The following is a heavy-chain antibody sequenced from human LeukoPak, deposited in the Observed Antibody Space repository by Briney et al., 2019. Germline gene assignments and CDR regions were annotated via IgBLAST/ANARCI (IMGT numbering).Heavy chain of an antibody. CDR1: GFTFSSYW. V-gene: IGHV3-74*01. D-gene: IGHD6-19*01. CDR2: INSDGSST. Sequence: GGSLRLSCAASGFTFSSYWMHWVRQAPGKGLVWVSRINSDGSSTSYADSVKGRFTISRDNAKNTLYLQMNSLRAEDTAVYYCARDKGSSGWPEHRAYYGMDVWGQGTTVTVSS. CDR3: ARDKGSSGWPEHRAYYGMDV. J-gene: IGHJ6*02.